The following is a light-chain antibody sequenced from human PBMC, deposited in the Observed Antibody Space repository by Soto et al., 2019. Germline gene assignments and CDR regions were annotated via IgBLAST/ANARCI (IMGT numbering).Light chain of an antibody. Sequence: DSPITQSPSTLSASVGDRVTIPCRASQSLNNDLAWYQQKPGKAPNLLIYDASPLERGVPSRFSGTGSGTEFTLAINSLQPDDFATYYCQQYHRSSITFGQGRRLEV. V-gene: IGKV1-5*01. CDR3: QQYHRSSIT. CDR1: QSLNND. J-gene: IGKJ5*01. CDR2: DAS.